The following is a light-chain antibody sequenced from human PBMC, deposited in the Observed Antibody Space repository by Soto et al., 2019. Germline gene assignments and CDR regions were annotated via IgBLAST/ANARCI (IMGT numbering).Light chain of an antibody. V-gene: IGKV3-15*01. J-gene: IGKJ1*01. Sequence: EIVMTQSPATLSVSPGERATLSCRASQSVSSNLAWYQQKPGQAPRLLIYGASTRATGIPARFSGSGSGTEFTLTISSLQSEGFAVYYCQQYNNWTFGQGTKVDIK. CDR2: GAS. CDR1: QSVSSN. CDR3: QQYNNWT.